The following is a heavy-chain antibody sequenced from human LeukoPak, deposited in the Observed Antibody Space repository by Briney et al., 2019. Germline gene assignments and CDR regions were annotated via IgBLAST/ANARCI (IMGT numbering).Heavy chain of an antibody. Sequence: PGGSLRLSCAASGSTFSSYSMNWVRQAPGKGLEWVSSISSSSSYIYYADSVKGRFTISRDNAKNSLYLQMNSLRAEDTAVYYCARDDEGRGTAMVLPPFDYWGQGTLVTVSS. J-gene: IGHJ4*02. V-gene: IGHV3-21*01. CDR3: ARDDEGRGTAMVLPPFDY. CDR1: GSTFSSYS. CDR2: ISSSSSYI. D-gene: IGHD5-18*01.